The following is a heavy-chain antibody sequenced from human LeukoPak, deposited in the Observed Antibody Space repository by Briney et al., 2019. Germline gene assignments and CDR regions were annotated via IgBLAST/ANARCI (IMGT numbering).Heavy chain of an antibody. D-gene: IGHD3-3*01. J-gene: IGHJ6*02. CDR1: GGSISNSNYY. V-gene: IGHV4-39*07. Sequence: SETLSLTCTVSGGSISNSNYYWSWIRQPPGKGLEWIGEINHSGSTNYNPSLKSRVTISVDTSKNQFSLKLSSVTAADTAVYYCARTGPYDFWSGYPHYYGMDVWGQGTTVTVSS. CDR2: INHSGST. CDR3: ARTGPYDFWSGYPHYYGMDV.